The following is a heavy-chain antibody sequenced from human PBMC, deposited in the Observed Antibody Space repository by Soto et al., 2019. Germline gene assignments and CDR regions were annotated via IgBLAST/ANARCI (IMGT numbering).Heavy chain of an antibody. CDR2: ISAYNGNT. CDR3: ARAIAVAGYYYYGMDV. J-gene: IGHJ6*02. CDR1: GYTFTSYG. Sequence: ASVKVSCKASGYTFTSYGISWVRQAPRQGLEWMGWISAYNGNTNYAQKLQGRVTMTTDTSTSTAYMELRSLRSDDTAVYYCARAIAVAGYYYYGMDVWGQGTTVTVSS. D-gene: IGHD6-19*01. V-gene: IGHV1-18*01.